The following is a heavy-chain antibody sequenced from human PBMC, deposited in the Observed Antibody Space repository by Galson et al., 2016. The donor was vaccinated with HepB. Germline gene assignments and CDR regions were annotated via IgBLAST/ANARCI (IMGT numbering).Heavy chain of an antibody. V-gene: IGHV4-4*02. J-gene: IGHJ5*01. CDR1: GFTFSSYAI. CDR3: ATGPPPKRLDS. Sequence: SLRLSCAASGFTFSSYAISWVRQAPGKGLEWIGEIYHSGSTNYNPSLQSRVTISVDKSKNQFSLNLSPVTAADTAVYYCATGPPPKRLDSWGQGILVTVAS. CDR2: IYHSGST.